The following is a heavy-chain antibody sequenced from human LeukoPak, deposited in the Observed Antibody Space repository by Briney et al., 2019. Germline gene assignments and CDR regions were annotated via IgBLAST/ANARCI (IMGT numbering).Heavy chain of an antibody. CDR3: AREGYGSSWYPPLYYYYYMDV. V-gene: IGHV4-4*07. CDR1: GYSISSAYY. D-gene: IGHD6-13*01. J-gene: IGHJ6*03. CDR2: IYTSGST. Sequence: KASETLSLTCRVTGYSISSAYYWSWIRQPAGKGLEWIGRIYTSGSTNYNPSLKSRVTMSVGASKNQFSLKLSSVTAADTAVYYCAREGYGSSWYPPLYYYYYMDVWGKGTTVTISS.